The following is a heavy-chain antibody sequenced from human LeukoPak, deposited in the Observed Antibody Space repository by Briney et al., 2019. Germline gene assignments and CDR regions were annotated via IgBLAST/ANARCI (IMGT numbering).Heavy chain of an antibody. J-gene: IGHJ5*02. CDR1: GFTFSSYG. CDR3: VRGGPSTWS. Sequence: PGGSLRLSCAASGFTFSSYGMHWVRQVPGKRPVWVSRINDDGSDTIYAGSVRGRFTISRDDAKNTVYLQMNNLRAEDTAVYYCVRGGPSTWSWGQGTLVTVSS. CDR2: INDDGSDT. D-gene: IGHD2-15*01. V-gene: IGHV3-74*01.